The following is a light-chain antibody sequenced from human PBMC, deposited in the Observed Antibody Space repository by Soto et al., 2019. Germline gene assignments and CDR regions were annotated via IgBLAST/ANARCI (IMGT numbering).Light chain of an antibody. CDR2: DVS. Sequence: QSALTQPASVSGSPGQSITISCTGTSSDIGRYNYVSWYQHSPGKAPKLIIYDVSDRPSGVSNRFSDSKSGTTASLTISGLQAEDEADYYCGSYTSSDTMIFGGGTKVTVL. V-gene: IGLV2-14*03. CDR1: SSDIGRYNY. J-gene: IGLJ2*01. CDR3: GSYTSSDTMI.